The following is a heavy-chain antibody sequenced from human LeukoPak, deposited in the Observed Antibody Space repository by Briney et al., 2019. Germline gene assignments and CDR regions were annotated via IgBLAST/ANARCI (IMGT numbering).Heavy chain of an antibody. D-gene: IGHD2-2*02. Sequence: GGSLRLSCVASGFTFNNYWMSWVRQAPGQGLEWVASIKQDGSDKYYVDSVRGRFTISRDNAKNSLYLQMSSLRAGDTAVYYCARGYMTADYWGQGSLVTVSS. V-gene: IGHV3-7*05. J-gene: IGHJ4*02. CDR1: GFTFNNYW. CDR3: ARGYMTADY. CDR2: IKQDGSDK.